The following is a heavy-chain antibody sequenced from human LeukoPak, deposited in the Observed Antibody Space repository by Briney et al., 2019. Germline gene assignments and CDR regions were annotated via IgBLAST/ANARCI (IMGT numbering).Heavy chain of an antibody. V-gene: IGHV3-43*01. Sequence: GESLRLSCAASGFTFDDYTMHWVRQAPGKGLEWVSLITWDGGSTYYADSVKGRFTISRDNSKNSLYLQMNSLRTEDTALYYCAKDVQLSGSCVGYFDSWGQGSLVTVSS. CDR1: GFTFDDYT. D-gene: IGHD6-19*01. CDR3: AKDVQLSGSCVGYFDS. CDR2: ITWDGGST. J-gene: IGHJ4*02.